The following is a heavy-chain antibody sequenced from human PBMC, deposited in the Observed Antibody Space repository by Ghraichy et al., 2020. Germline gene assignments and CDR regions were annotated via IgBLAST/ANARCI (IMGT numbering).Heavy chain of an antibody. J-gene: IGHJ5*02. V-gene: IGHV4-4*09. CDR3: ASTLYPGWWFDP. CDR1: GGSISSYY. Sequence: SETLSPTCTVSGGSISSYYWSWIRQPPGKGLEWIGYIYTSGSTNYNPSLKSRLTISVDTSKNQFSLKLSSVTAADTAVYYCASTLYPGWWFDPWGQGTLVTVSS. D-gene: IGHD2-8*01. CDR2: IYTSGST.